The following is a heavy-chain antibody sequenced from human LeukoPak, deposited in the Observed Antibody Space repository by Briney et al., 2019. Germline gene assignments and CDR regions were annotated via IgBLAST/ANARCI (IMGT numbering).Heavy chain of an antibody. J-gene: IGHJ6*02. CDR1: GFTFDDYA. D-gene: IGHD3-3*01. Sequence: PGGSLRLSCAASGFTFDDYAMHWVRQAPGKGLEWVSRISWNSGSIGYADSVKGRFTISRDNAKNSLYLQMNSLRAEDTALYYCAKDGAPLRFLEWLSYGMDVWGQGTTVTVSS. V-gene: IGHV3-9*01. CDR2: ISWNSGSI. CDR3: AKDGAPLRFLEWLSYGMDV.